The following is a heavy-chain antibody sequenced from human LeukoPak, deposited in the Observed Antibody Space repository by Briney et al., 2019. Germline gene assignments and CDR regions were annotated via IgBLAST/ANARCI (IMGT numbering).Heavy chain of an antibody. CDR2: IYYSGST. J-gene: IGHJ2*01. CDR3: ASKLGYCSGGSCYYFDL. V-gene: IGHV4-39*01. CDR1: GGSISSTSYY. Sequence: PSETLSLTCTVSGGSISSTSYYWGWIRQPPGKGLEWIGSIYYSGSTYYNPSLMSRVTISVDTSKNQFSLKLSSVTAADTAVYYCASKLGYCSGGSCYYFDLWGRGTLVTVSS. D-gene: IGHD2-15*01.